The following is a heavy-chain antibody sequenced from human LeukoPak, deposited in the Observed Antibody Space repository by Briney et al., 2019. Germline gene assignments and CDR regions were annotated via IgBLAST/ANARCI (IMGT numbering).Heavy chain of an antibody. CDR3: AILVVATDY. D-gene: IGHD2-21*01. CDR1: GGSISSSSYY. V-gene: IGHV4-39*01. CDR2: IYYSGST. J-gene: IGHJ4*02. Sequence: SETLSLTCIVSGGSISSSSYYWGWIRQPPGKGLEWIGSIYYSGSTYYNPSLKSRVTISVDTSKNQFSLKLSSVTAADTAVYYCAILVVATDYWGQGTLVTVSS.